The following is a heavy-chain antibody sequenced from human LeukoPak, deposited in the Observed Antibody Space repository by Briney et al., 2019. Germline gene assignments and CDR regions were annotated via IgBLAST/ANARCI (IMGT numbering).Heavy chain of an antibody. CDR2: ISGSGGST. V-gene: IGHV3-23*01. CDR1: GFTFSSYG. Sequence: GGPLRLSCAASGFTFSSYGMSWVRQAPGKGLEWVSAISGSGGSTYYADSVKGRFTISRDNSKNTLYLQMNSLRAEDTAVYYCAKDLGSSGWYYFDYWGQGTLVTVSS. D-gene: IGHD6-19*01. J-gene: IGHJ4*02. CDR3: AKDLGSSGWYYFDY.